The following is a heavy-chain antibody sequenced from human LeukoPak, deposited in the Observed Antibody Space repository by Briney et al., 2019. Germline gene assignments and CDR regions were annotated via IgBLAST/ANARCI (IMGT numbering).Heavy chain of an antibody. J-gene: IGHJ4*02. V-gene: IGHV3-23*01. D-gene: IGHD6-13*01. CDR1: GFTFSSYG. Sequence: GGSLRLSCAASGFTFSSYGMNWVRQAPGKGLEWVSGISPSGGTTYYTDSVKGRFTISRDNSKNTLYLQMNSLRAEDTAVYYCAKGSYSSSWAGIYFDYWGQGTLVIVSS. CDR2: ISPSGGTT. CDR3: AKGSYSSSWAGIYFDY.